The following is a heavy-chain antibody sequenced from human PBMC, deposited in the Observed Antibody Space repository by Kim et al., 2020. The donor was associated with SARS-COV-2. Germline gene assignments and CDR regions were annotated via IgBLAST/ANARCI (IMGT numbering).Heavy chain of an antibody. D-gene: IGHD6-13*01. V-gene: IGHV3-23*01. J-gene: IGHJ4*01. CDR1: GFTFSSYA. CDR3: AKGPVGSSWYSLSFADY. CDR2: ISGGGST. Sequence: GGSLRLSCAASGFTFSSYAMSWVRQAPGKGLEWVSAISGGGSTYYADSVKGRFTISRDNSKNTLYLQMNSLRAEDTAVYYCAKGPVGSSWYSLSFADYWG.